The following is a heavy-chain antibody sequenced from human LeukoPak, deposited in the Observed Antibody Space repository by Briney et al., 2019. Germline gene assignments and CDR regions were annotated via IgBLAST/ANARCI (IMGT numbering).Heavy chain of an antibody. Sequence: GGSLRLSXAASGFTFSDYYMSWIRQAPGKGLEWVSYISSSGSTIYYADSVKGRFTISRDNAKNSLYLQMNSLRAEDTAVYYCARAPSEKGAKGLYFDYWGQGTLVTVSS. CDR1: GFTFSDYY. CDR3: ARAPSEKGAKGLYFDY. V-gene: IGHV3-11*04. D-gene: IGHD4/OR15-4a*01. CDR2: ISSSGSTI. J-gene: IGHJ4*02.